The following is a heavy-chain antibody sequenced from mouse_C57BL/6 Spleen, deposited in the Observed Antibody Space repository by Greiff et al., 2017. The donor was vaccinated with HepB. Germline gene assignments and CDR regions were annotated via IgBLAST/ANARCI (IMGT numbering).Heavy chain of an antibody. CDR2: IDPSDSYT. CDR1: GYTFTSYW. D-gene: IGHD1-1*01. J-gene: IGHJ2*01. V-gene: IGHV1-69*01. Sequence: QVQLQQPGAELVMPGASVKLSCKASGYTFTSYWMHWVKQRPGQGLEWIGEIDPSDSYTNYNQKFKGKSTLTVDKSSSTAYMQLSSLTSEDSAVYYCARLVYGSSYDYWGQGTTLTVSS. CDR3: ARLVYGSSYDY.